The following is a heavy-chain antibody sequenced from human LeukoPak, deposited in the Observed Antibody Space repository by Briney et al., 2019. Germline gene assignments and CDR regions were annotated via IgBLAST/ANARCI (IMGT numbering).Heavy chain of an antibody. CDR1: GGSISSYY. V-gene: IGHV4-59*01. Sequence: KPSETLSLTCTVSGGSISSYYWSWIRQPPGKGLEWIGYIYYSGSTNYNPSLKSRVTISVDTSKNQFSLKLSSVTAADTAVYYCARGRHYYDSSGYQFDHWGQGTLVTVSS. J-gene: IGHJ4*02. CDR3: ARGRHYYDSSGYQFDH. D-gene: IGHD3-22*01. CDR2: IYYSGST.